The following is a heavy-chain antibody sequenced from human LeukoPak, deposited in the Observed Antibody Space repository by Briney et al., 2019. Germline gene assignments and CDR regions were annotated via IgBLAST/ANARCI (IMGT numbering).Heavy chain of an antibody. D-gene: IGHD6-6*01. V-gene: IGHV4-34*01. Sequence: PSETLSLTCAVHGESFSTYFWSWIRHVPGKGLEWIGEIDHRGSSNYNPPLKSRATISVDTSKNHFSLSLTSVSAADTAVYYCATRSSTLAAARCFDDWGQGTVVTVSP. J-gene: IGHJ4*03. CDR2: IDHRGSS. CDR3: ATRSSTLAAARCFDD. CDR1: GESFSTYF.